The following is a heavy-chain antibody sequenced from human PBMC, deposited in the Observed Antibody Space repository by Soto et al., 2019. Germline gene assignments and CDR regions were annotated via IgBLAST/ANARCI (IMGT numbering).Heavy chain of an antibody. CDR1: GFTFSSYA. Sequence: PGGSLRLSCAASGFTFSSYAMSWVRQAPGKGLEWVSAISGSGGSTYYADSVKGRFTISRDNSKNTLYLQMNSLRAEDTAVYYCAKRTIPYYDFWSGYQTYYFDYWGQGTLVTVSS. D-gene: IGHD3-3*01. CDR2: ISGSGGST. J-gene: IGHJ4*02. V-gene: IGHV3-23*01. CDR3: AKRTIPYYDFWSGYQTYYFDY.